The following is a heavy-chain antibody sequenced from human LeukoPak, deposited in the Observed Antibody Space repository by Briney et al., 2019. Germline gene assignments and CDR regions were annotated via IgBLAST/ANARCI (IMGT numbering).Heavy chain of an antibody. D-gene: IGHD2-2*02. V-gene: IGHV1-69*13. J-gene: IGHJ4*02. CDR3: ARKAGYCSSTSCYTGGYYFDY. Sequence: GASVKVSRKASGGTFSSYAISWVRQAPGQGLEWMGGIIPIFGTANYAQKFQGRVTITADESTSTAYMELSSLRSEDTAVYYCARKAGYCSSTSCYTGGYYFDYWGQGTLVTVSS. CDR2: IIPIFGTA. CDR1: GGTFSSYA.